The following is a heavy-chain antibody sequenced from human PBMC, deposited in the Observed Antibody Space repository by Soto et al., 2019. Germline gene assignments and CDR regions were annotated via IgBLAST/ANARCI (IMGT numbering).Heavy chain of an antibody. CDR3: ARNMDYYYGPGSGNGHGF. J-gene: IGHJ6*02. Sequence: QVQLVQSGAEMKEPGDSVRVSCEASGYTFTSYYIHWVRQAPGQGLEGMGWINPKFGDTTYAQDSQGRVSITRDMSISTVYMELRRLTSDDTAIYYCARNMDYYYGPGSGNGHGFWGQGTTVTVFS. D-gene: IGHD3-10*01. CDR2: INPKFGDT. CDR1: GYTFTSYY. V-gene: IGHV1-2*02.